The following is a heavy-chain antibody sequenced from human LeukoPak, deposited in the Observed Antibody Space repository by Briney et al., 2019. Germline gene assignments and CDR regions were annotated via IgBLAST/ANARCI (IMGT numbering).Heavy chain of an antibody. D-gene: IGHD6-19*01. Sequence: SGPTLVNPTQTLTLTCTFSGFSLSTTGVGVGWIRQPQRKALEWLAHIYRDDDKRYSPSLKSRLTTLKDTSKNPAVPTMNNIDPVDTATYYCAHRRDSSGWCNWFDPWGQGTLVTVSS. CDR3: AHRRDSSGWCNWFDP. CDR1: GFSLSTTGVG. CDR2: IYRDDDK. J-gene: IGHJ5*02. V-gene: IGHV2-5*02.